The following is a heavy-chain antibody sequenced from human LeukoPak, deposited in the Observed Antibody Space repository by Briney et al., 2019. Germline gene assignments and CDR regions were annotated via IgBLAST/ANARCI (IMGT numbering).Heavy chain of an antibody. CDR3: ARGTEMATMGSWFDP. J-gene: IGHJ5*02. CDR2: ISWNSGSI. V-gene: IGHV3-9*01. Sequence: PGGSLRLSCAASGFTFDDYAMHWVRQAPGKGLEWVSGISWNSGSIGYADSLKGRFTISRDNAKNSLYLQMNSLRAEDTAVYYCARGTEMATMGSWFDPWGQGTLVTVSS. CDR1: GFTFDDYA. D-gene: IGHD5-24*01.